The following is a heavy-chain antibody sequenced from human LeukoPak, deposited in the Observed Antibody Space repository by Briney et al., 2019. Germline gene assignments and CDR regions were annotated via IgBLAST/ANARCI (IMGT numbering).Heavy chain of an antibody. CDR2: IYYSGST. D-gene: IGHD1-26*01. CDR1: GGSISSYY. V-gene: IGHV4-59*08. CDR3: RRGWERRVSYYYYGMDV. J-gene: IGHJ6*02. Sequence: SETLSLTCTVSGGSISSYYWSWIRQPPGKGLEWIGYIYYSGSTNYNPSLESRVTISVDTSKNQFSLKLSSVTAADTAVYYCRRGWERRVSYYYYGMDVWGQGTTVTVSS.